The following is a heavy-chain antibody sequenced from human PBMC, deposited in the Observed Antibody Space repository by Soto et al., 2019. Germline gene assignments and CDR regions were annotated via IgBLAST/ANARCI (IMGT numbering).Heavy chain of an antibody. Sequence: GGSLRLSCAASGFTFNSFSMHWVRPATGKGLEYVSAISTNGGSTFYANSVKGRFTISRDNSKNTLYLQMGSLRAEDLAVYYCARDRSWGVTMGNWYFDLWGRGTLVTVSS. CDR2: ISTNGGST. CDR1: GFTFNSFS. J-gene: IGHJ2*01. CDR3: ARDRSWGVTMGNWYFDL. D-gene: IGHD4-17*01. V-gene: IGHV3-64*01.